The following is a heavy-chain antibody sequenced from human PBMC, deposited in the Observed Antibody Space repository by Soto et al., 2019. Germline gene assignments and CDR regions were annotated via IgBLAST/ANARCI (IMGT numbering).Heavy chain of an antibody. Sequence: QVQLVQSGAEVKKPGASVKVSCKVSGYTLTELSMHWVRQAPGKGLEWMGGFDPEDGETIYAQKFQGRVTMTEDTSTDTAYMELSSLSSEDTAVYYCATIMITFGGVIGHFDYWGQGTLVTVSS. CDR2: FDPEDGET. CDR3: ATIMITFGGVIGHFDY. CDR1: GYTLTELS. V-gene: IGHV1-24*01. J-gene: IGHJ4*02. D-gene: IGHD3-16*02.